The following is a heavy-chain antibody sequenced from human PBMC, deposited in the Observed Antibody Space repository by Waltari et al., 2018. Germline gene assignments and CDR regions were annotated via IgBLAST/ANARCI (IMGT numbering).Heavy chain of an antibody. D-gene: IGHD3-10*01. CDR1: GMNFTTYS. J-gene: IGHJ2*01. CDR2: VSGDSGYI. Sequence: EVQLVESGGGLVQPGGSLRLYCAASGMNFTTYSMNWVRQAPGKGLEWISYVSGDSGYIYYADSVRGRFTISRDNAQNSMYLQMNNLRADDTAVYYCAGIRRGFWFFDLWGRGTLVTVSS. CDR3: AGIRRGFWFFDL. V-gene: IGHV3-48*04.